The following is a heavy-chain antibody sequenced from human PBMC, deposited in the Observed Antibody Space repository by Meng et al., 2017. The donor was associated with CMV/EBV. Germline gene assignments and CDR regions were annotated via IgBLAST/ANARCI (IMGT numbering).Heavy chain of an antibody. CDR1: GYTFTTYD. V-gene: IGHV1-8*01. CDR3: ARDTSKLWGWGY. J-gene: IGHJ4*02. D-gene: IGHD2-21*01. Sequence: VKVSCKASGYTFTTYDVHWVRQATGQGLEWMGWMNPHSGNTGYAQKFQGRVTMTRDTSINTAYMELSSLKSEDTAVYYCARDTSKLWGWGYWGQGTLVTVSS. CDR2: MNPHSGNT.